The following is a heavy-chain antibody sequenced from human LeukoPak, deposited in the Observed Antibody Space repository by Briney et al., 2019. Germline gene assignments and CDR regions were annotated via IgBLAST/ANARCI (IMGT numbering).Heavy chain of an antibody. CDR2: ISSSSSYI. Sequence: GGSLRLSCAASGFTFDDFDMTWVRQVPGKGLEWVSSISSSSSYIYYADSVKGRFTISRDNSKNTLYLQMNSLRAEDTAVYYCARDGYYDSSGYYYTPFDYWGQGTLVTVSS. J-gene: IGHJ4*02. V-gene: IGHV3-21*01. CDR1: GFTFDDFD. CDR3: ARDGYYDSSGYYYTPFDY. D-gene: IGHD3-22*01.